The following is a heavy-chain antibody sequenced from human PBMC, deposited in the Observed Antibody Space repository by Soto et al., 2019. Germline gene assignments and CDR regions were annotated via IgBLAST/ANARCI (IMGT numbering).Heavy chain of an antibody. V-gene: IGHV3-21*01. J-gene: IGHJ4*02. CDR1: GFTFSSYS. CDR2: ISSSSSYI. CDR3: ARDFRDYGSSGYSPDY. D-gene: IGHD3-22*01. Sequence: EVQLVESGGGLVKPGGSLRLSCAASGFTFSSYSMNWVRQAPGKGLEWVSSISSSSSYIYYADSVKGRFTISRDNAKNSLYLQMNSLRAEDTAVYYCARDFRDYGSSGYSPDYWGQGTLVTVSS.